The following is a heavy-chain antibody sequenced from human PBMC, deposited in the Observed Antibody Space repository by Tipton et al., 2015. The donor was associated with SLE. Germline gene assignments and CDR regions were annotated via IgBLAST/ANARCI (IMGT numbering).Heavy chain of an antibody. Sequence: TLSLTCTVSGGSISSGTYYWSWIRQPAGKGLEWIGRIYTSGSTNYSPSLKSRVTISVDTSKNQFSLKLSPVTAADTAVYYCARALSSGWYYYWGQGTLVTVSS. V-gene: IGHV4-61*02. CDR3: ARALSSGWYYY. CDR2: IYTSGST. D-gene: IGHD6-19*01. CDR1: GGSISSGTYY. J-gene: IGHJ4*02.